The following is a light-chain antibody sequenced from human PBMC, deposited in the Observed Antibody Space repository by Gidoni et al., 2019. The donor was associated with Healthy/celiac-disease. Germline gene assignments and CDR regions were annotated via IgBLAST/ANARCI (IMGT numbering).Light chain of an antibody. CDR2: KDS. J-gene: IGLJ2*01. CDR3: QSADSSGTYRV. V-gene: IGLV3-25*03. CDR1: ALPKQY. Sequence: SYEPTQPPSVSVSPGQKARITCSGDALPKQYAYWYQQKPGQAPVLVIYKDSERPSGIPERFSGSSSGTTVTLTISGVQAEDEADYYCQSADSSGTYRVFGGGTKLTVL.